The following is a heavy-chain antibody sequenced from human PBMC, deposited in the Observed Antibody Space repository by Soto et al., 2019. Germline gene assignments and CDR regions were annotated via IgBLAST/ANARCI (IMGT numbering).Heavy chain of an antibody. D-gene: IGHD6-13*01. CDR3: ARDHSSSWYRLYGMDV. Sequence: SVKVSCKASGDTFSSYAISWVRQAPGQGLEWMGGIIPIFGTTNYAQKFQGRVTITADESTSTAYMELSSLRSEDTAVYYCARDHSSSWYRLYGMDVWGQGTTVSV. CDR1: GDTFSSYA. CDR2: IIPIFGTT. J-gene: IGHJ6*02. V-gene: IGHV1-69*13.